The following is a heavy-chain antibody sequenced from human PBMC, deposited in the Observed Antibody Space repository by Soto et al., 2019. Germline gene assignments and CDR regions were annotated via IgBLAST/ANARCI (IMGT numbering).Heavy chain of an antibody. CDR1: GGPFSGYY. D-gene: IGHD2-2*01. Sequence: SETLSLTCAVYGGPFSGYYWSWIRQPPGRGLEWVGYIFHNGATFYNPSLKSRATISVDRSKNQISLNMHSLTAADTAVYYCARLDAYNSFDFWGQGALVTVSS. CDR2: IFHNGAT. CDR3: ARLDAYNSFDF. J-gene: IGHJ4*02. V-gene: IGHV4-34*12.